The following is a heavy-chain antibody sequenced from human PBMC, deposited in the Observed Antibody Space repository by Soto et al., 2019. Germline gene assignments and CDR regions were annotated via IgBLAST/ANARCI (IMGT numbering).Heavy chain of an antibody. V-gene: IGHV4-34*01. J-gene: IGHJ5*02. CDR1: GGSFSGYY. Sequence: QVQLQQWGAGLLKPSETLSLTCAVYGGSFSGYYWSWIRQPPGKGLEWIGEINHSGSTNYNPSLKIRVTISVDTSKNQFSLKLSSVTAADTAVYYCAREYRDSYGPLGRFDPWGQGTLVTVSS. D-gene: IGHD5-18*01. CDR3: AREYRDSYGPLGRFDP. CDR2: INHSGST.